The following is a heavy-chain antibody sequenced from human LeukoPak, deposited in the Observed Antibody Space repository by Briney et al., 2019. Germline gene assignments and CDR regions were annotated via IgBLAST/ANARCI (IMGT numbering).Heavy chain of an antibody. CDR3: ARQVRWGGSYCYYGMDV. Sequence: WEPLSLTCTVSGDPFSRYHWRWLRQPPGKGVVWIGYIYYSGSPYYNPSPKRPVTLSEDPSQDQFSLEQSSVTAADPAVYYFARQVRWGGSYCYYGMDVWGQGTTVTVSS. J-gene: IGHJ6*02. CDR1: GDPFSRYH. D-gene: IGHD3-16*01. CDR2: IYYSGSP. V-gene: IGHV4-59*08.